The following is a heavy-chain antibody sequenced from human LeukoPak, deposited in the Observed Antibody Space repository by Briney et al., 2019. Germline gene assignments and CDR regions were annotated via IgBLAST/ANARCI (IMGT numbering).Heavy chain of an antibody. CDR2: IYHSGST. Sequence: SETLSLTCTVSGYSISSGYYWGWIRQPPGKGLEWIGSIYHSGSTYYNPSLKSRVTISVDTSKNQISLKLSSVTAADTAVYYCAREKVVPAAMGAAFDIWGQGTMVTVSS. J-gene: IGHJ3*02. V-gene: IGHV4-38-2*02. D-gene: IGHD2-2*01. CDR1: GYSISSGYY. CDR3: AREKVVPAAMGAAFDI.